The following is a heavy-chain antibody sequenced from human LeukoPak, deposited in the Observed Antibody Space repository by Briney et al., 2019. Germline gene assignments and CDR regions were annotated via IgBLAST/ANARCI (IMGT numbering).Heavy chain of an antibody. CDR3: ASFSDSDGRLFDY. CDR2: IIPIFGTA. D-gene: IGHD2-21*02. V-gene: IGHV1-69*13. CDR1: GGTFSSYA. Sequence: ASVKVSCKASGGTFSSYAISWVRQAPGQGLEWMGGIIPIFGTANYAQKFQGRVTITADESTSTAYMELSSLRSEDTAVYYCASFSDSDGRLFDYWGQGTLVTVSS. J-gene: IGHJ4*02.